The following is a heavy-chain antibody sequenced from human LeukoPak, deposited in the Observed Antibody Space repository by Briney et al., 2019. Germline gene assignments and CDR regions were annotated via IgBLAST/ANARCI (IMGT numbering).Heavy chain of an antibody. CDR3: ARIIPPYYYDSSGYYSPNAFDI. D-gene: IGHD3-22*01. CDR1: GYTFTSYG. CDR2: INTNTGNP. J-gene: IGHJ3*02. V-gene: IGHV7-4-1*02. Sequence: ASVKVSCKASGYTFTSYGISWVRQAPGQGLEWMGWINTNTGNPTYAQGFTGRFVFSLDTSVSTAYLQISSLKAEDTAVYYCARIIPPYYYDSSGYYSPNAFDIWGQGTMVTVSS.